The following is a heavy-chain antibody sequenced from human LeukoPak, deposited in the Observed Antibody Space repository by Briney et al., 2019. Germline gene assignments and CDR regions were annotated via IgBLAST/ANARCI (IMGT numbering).Heavy chain of an antibody. J-gene: IGHJ4*02. Sequence: PSETLSLTCTVSGASISGSYWSWIRQPPGKGLEWIGYISVSGFGKDNPSLKSRVHVSLDAPKSQFSLDLRSVTAADTAVYYCARAGCSSSYTLSAAGWGQGILVTVSS. V-gene: IGHV4-59*01. CDR3: ARAGCSSSYTLSAAG. CDR2: ISVSGFG. CDR1: GASISGSY. D-gene: IGHD6-13*01.